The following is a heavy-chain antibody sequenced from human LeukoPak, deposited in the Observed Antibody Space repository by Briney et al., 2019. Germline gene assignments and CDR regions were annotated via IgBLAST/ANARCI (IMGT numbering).Heavy chain of an antibody. CDR1: GGSISSGSYY. CDR2: IYTSGST. D-gene: IGHD3-22*01. Sequence: SQTLSLTCTVSGGSISSGSYYWSWIRQPAGKGLEWVGRIYTSGSTNYNPSLKSRVTISVDTSKNQFSLELSSVTAADTAVYYCARGARDDSSGYYTGYAFDIWGQGTMVTVSS. CDR3: ARGARDDSSGYYTGYAFDI. V-gene: IGHV4-61*02. J-gene: IGHJ3*02.